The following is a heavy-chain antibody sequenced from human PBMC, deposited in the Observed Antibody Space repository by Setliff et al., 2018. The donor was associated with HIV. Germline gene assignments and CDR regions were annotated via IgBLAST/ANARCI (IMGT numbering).Heavy chain of an antibody. CDR3: ARTTYSGSYFNDS. J-gene: IGHJ5*01. Sequence: PSETLSLTCTGSGGSISSSTYYWGWIRQPPGKGLEWIGNIHFSGSTYYNPSLKSRVTVSVDPSKNQFSLKLSSVTAADTAVYYCARTTYSGSYFNDSWGQGTLVTVSS. V-gene: IGHV4-39*01. CDR1: GGSISSSTYY. D-gene: IGHD1-26*01. CDR2: IHFSGST.